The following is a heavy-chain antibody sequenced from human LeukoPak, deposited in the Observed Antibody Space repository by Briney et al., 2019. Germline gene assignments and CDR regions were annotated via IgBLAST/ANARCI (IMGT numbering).Heavy chain of an antibody. CDR3: ARLGADYYDSSAYFNY. J-gene: IGHJ4*02. V-gene: IGHV4-59*08. Sequence: PSETLSLTCTVSGGSISSYYWSWVRQPPGKGLEYIGYIYYSGSTNYNPSLKSRVTISVDTSKNQFSLKLSSVTAADTAVYYCARLGADYYDSSAYFNYWGQGTLVTVSS. CDR1: GGSISSYY. D-gene: IGHD3-22*01. CDR2: IYYSGST.